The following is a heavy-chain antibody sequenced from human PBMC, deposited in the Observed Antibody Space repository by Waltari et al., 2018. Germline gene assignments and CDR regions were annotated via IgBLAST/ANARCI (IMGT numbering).Heavy chain of an antibody. CDR2: KKEDGTDK. CDR3: ARGRYVPGP. D-gene: IGHD3-10*02. J-gene: IGHJ5*02. CDR1: GFTFSSYS. V-gene: IGHV3-7*03. Sequence: EVQLVESGGGLVQPGGSVRLSCAASGFTFSSYSMTWVRPAPGKVLEWVANKKEDGTDKKYVDSGKCRFTISRDNAKNSLYLEMNSLRVEDTAVYYCARGRYVPGPWGQGTLVTVSS.